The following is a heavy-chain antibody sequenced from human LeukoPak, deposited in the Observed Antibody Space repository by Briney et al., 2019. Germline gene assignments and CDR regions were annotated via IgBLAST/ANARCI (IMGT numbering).Heavy chain of an antibody. V-gene: IGHV3-23*01. CDR2: ISGST. CDR1: GFTFSTYA. D-gene: IGHD4-17*01. J-gene: IGHJ4*02. Sequence: PGGSLGLSCAASGFTFSTYAMSWVRQAPGKGLEWVSGISGSTYYADSVKGRFTISRDNSKNTLYLQMNSLRAEDTAVYYCAKDFSTVTLGYFDSWGQGTLVTVSS. CDR3: AKDFSTVTLGYFDS.